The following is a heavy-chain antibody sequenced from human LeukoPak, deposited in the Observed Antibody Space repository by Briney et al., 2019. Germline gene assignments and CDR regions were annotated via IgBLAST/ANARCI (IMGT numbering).Heavy chain of an antibody. Sequence: GGSLRLSCAASGFTFSSYSMNWVRQAPGKGLEWVSSISSSSSYIYYADSVKGRFTISRDNSKNTLYLQMNSLRAEDTAVYYCAKDREYNWNSFDYWGQGTLVTVSS. CDR3: AKDREYNWNSFDY. CDR2: ISSSSSYI. V-gene: IGHV3-21*04. CDR1: GFTFSSYS. D-gene: IGHD1-7*01. J-gene: IGHJ4*02.